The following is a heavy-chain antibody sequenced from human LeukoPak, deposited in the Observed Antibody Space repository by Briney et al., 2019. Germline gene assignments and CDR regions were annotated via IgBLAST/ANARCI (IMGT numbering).Heavy chain of an antibody. J-gene: IGHJ4*02. Sequence: GRSLRLSCAASGFTFSSYAMHWVRQVPGKGLEYVSAISSNGGSTYYANSVKGRFTISRDNSKNTLYLQLGSLRAEDMAVYYCARERVDCSGGTCLYYFDYWGQGTLVTVSS. V-gene: IGHV3-64*01. CDR3: ARERVDCSGGTCLYYFDY. CDR2: ISSNGGST. CDR1: GFTFSSYA. D-gene: IGHD2-15*01.